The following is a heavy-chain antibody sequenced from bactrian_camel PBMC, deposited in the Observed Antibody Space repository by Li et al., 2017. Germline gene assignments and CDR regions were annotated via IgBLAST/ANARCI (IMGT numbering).Heavy chain of an antibody. J-gene: IGHJ4*01. CDR3: AAGDICSGGSPSGRYFIDDTAFHY. V-gene: IGHV3S63*01. Sequence: HVQLVESGGGAVQAGGSLRLSCTYSGFTFDDGDMGWYRRQAPGNECELVLSIKSDGTTSYADSVNGRFTISQDNAKNTVYLQMNNLKLEDTATYYCAAGDICSGGSPSGRYFIDDTAFHYWGQGTQVTVS. CDR1: GFTFDDGD. CDR2: IKSDGTT. D-gene: IGHD2*01.